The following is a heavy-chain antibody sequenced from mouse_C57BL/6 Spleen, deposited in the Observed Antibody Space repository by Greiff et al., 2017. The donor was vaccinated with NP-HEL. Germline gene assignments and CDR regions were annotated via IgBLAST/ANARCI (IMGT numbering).Heavy chain of an antibody. Sequence: EVMLVESGGGLVQSGRSLRLSCATSGFTFSDFYMEWVRQAPGKGLEWIAASRNKANDYTTEYSASVKGRFIVSRDTSQSILYLQMNALRAEDTAIYYCARDLTDLAMDYWGQGTSGTVSS. V-gene: IGHV7-1*01. J-gene: IGHJ4*01. D-gene: IGHD4-1*01. CDR1: GFTFSDFY. CDR2: SRNKANDYTT. CDR3: ARDLTDLAMDY.